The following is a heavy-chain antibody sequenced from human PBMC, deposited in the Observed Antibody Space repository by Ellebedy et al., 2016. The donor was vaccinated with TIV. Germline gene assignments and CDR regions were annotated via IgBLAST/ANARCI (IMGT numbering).Heavy chain of an antibody. D-gene: IGHD3-10*01. J-gene: IGHJ6*02. CDR1: GGSITSSNW. Sequence: SETLSLTCAVSGGSITSSNWWSWVRQPPGKGLEWIGEIYHSGSTNYNPSLKSRVTISVDKSKNQFSRKLSSVTAADTAVYYCAGMVRGVITRFFFGRVGMDVWGQGTTVTVSS. V-gene: IGHV4-4*02. CDR3: AGMVRGVITRFFFGRVGMDV. CDR2: IYHSGST.